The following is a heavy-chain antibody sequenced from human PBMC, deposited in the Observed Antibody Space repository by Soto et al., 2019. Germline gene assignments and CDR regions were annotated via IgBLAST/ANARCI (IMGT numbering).Heavy chain of an antibody. CDR1: GFTSSSYA. V-gene: IGHV3-23*01. Sequence: GGSLRLSCAASGFTSSSYAMGGVRQAPGKGLEWVSSISGSGGGTYYADSVKGRFTFSRDNSKNTLYLQMNSLRAEDTAVYYCAKFGMATTKRSPPYYIDYWGQGALVTVSS. CDR2: ISGSGGGT. D-gene: IGHD1-1*01. J-gene: IGHJ4*02. CDR3: AKFGMATTKRSPPYYIDY.